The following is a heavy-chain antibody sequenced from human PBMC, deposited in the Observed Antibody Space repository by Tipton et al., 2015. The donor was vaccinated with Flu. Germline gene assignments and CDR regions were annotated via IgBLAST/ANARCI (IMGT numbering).Heavy chain of an antibody. V-gene: IGHV4-39*06. CDR1: GGSVDSTTYY. D-gene: IGHD1-26*01. Sequence: TLSLTCSVSGGSVDSTTYYWGWIRQPPEKGLEWLGGIYNGWRVYYNPSLKSRVTISMDTSSNHFAMKLSSVTAADSAVYYCVRDVPWDAYLAAFVHWGQGTMV. CDR2: IYNGWRV. J-gene: IGHJ3*01. CDR3: VRDVPWDAYLAAFVH.